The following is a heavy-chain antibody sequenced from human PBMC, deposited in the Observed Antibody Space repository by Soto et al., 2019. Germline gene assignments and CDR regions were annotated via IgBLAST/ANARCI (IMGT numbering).Heavy chain of an antibody. CDR1: GFTFSSYG. CDR2: ISYDGSNK. Sequence: GGSLRLSCAASGFTFSSYGMHWVRQAPGKGLEWVAVISYDGSNKYYADSVKGRFTISRDNSKNTLYLQMNSLRAEDTVVYYCAKDHTRQSVGAAERFDYWGQGTLVTVSS. V-gene: IGHV3-30*18. CDR3: AKDHTRQSVGAAERFDY. J-gene: IGHJ4*02. D-gene: IGHD6-25*01.